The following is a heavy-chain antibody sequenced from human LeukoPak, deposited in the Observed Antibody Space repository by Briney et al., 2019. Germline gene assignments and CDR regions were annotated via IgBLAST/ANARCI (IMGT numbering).Heavy chain of an antibody. CDR1: GGTFSSYA. CDR2: ISAYNGNT. CDR3: ARDYGRWFGNTNYFDY. Sequence: ASVKVSCKASGGTFSSYAISWVRQAPGQGLEWMGWISAYNGNTNYAQKLQGRVTMTTDTSTSTAYMELRSLRSDDTAVYYCARDYGRWFGNTNYFDYWGQGTLVTVSS. J-gene: IGHJ4*02. V-gene: IGHV1-18*01. D-gene: IGHD3-10*01.